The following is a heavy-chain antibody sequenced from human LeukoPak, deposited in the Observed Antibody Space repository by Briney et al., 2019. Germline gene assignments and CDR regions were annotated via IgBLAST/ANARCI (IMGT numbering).Heavy chain of an antibody. CDR1: GYTFTGYY. CDR3: ATSPTYYYDSSGYSAFDI. CDR2: INPNSGGT. J-gene: IGHJ3*02. D-gene: IGHD3-22*01. Sequence: ASVKVSCKASGYTFTGYYMHWVRQAPGQGLEWMGWINPNSGGTNYAQKFQGWVTMTRDTSISTAYMELRSLRSDDTAVYYCATSPTYYYDSSGYSAFDIWGQGTMVTVSS. V-gene: IGHV1-2*04.